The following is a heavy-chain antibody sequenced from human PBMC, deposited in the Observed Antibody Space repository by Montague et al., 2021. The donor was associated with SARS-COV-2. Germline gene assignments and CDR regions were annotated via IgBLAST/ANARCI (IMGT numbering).Heavy chain of an antibody. J-gene: IGHJ6*02. CDR3: ARYYERSLDV. CDR1: GGSITNDD. D-gene: IGHD3-16*01. V-gene: IGHV4-59*08. Sequence: ETLSLTCTVSGGSITNDDWSWIRQPPGKGLEWIVNIFKNGDIDXNPPLRSRVIISVDTSKSQFSLKVTSVTAADTAAYYCARYYERSLDVWGQGTTVTVSS. CDR2: IFKNGDI.